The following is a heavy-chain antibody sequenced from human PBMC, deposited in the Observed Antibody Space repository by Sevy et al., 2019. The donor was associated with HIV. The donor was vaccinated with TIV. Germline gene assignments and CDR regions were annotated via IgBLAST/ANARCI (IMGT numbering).Heavy chain of an antibody. Sequence: GGSLRLSCSASGFTFSSYWMSWVRQAPGKGLEWVANIKQDGSEKYYVDSVKGRFTISRDNAKNSLYLQMNSLRAEDTAVYYCARVDRGRYFDWLLFNYYYGMDVWGQGTTVTVSS. CDR3: ARVDRGRYFDWLLFNYYYGMDV. J-gene: IGHJ6*02. D-gene: IGHD3-9*01. V-gene: IGHV3-7*01. CDR1: GFTFSSYW. CDR2: IKQDGSEK.